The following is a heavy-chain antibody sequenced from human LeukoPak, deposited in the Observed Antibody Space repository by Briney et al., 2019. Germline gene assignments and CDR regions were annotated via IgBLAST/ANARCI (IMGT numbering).Heavy chain of an antibody. CDR2: ISYDGSNK. J-gene: IGHJ4*02. CDR1: GFTFSSYG. V-gene: IGHV3-30*18. D-gene: IGHD6-13*01. CDR3: AKVLRKQQNFDY. Sequence: GGSLRLSCAASGFTFSSYGMHWVRQAPGKGLEWVAVISYDGSNKYYADSVKGRFTISRDNSKNTLYLQMNSLRAEDTAVYYCAKVLRKQQNFDYWGQGTLVTVSS.